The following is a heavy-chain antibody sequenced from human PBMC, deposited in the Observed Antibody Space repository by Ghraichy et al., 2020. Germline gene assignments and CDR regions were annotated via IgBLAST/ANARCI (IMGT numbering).Heavy chain of an antibody. J-gene: IGHJ4*02. D-gene: IGHD3-10*01. CDR2: IRYDGSNK. CDR3: AKDQLWFGELST. V-gene: IGHV3-30*02. CDR1: GFTFSSYG. Sequence: GESLNISCAASGFTFSSYGMHWVRQAPGKGLEWVAFIRYDGSNKYYADSVKGRFTISRDSSKNTLYLQMNSLRAEDTAVYYCAKDQLWFGELSTWGQGTLVTVSS.